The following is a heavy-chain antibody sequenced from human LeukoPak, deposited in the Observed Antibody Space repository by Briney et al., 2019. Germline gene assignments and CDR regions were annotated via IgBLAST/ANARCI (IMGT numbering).Heavy chain of an antibody. V-gene: IGHV4-39*07. CDR1: GGSISSSSYY. J-gene: IGHJ4*02. CDR3: ATLPFCRYDFWSGPWGGGGYYFDY. CDR2: INHSGST. D-gene: IGHD3-3*01. Sequence: SETLSLTCTVSGGSISSSSYYWGWIRQPPGKGLEWIGEINHSGSTNYNPSLKSRVTISVDTSKNQFSLKLSSVTAADTAVYYWATLPFCRYDFWSGPWGGGGYYFDYWGQGTLVTVSS.